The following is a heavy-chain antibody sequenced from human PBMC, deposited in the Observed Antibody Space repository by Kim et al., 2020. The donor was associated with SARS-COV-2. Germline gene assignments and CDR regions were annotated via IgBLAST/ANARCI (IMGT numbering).Heavy chain of an antibody. J-gene: IGHJ6*02. CDR2: DN. CDR3: AKYLRAFGMDV. V-gene: IGHV3-7*01. Sequence: DNSYVDSGKGRFSISRHNTDNTLHLQMNSLRVEDSGIYYCAKYLRAFGMDVWGQGTTVTVSS. D-gene: IGHD3-3*02.